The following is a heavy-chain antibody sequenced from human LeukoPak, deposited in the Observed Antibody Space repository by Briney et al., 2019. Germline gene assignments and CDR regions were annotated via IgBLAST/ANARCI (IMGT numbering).Heavy chain of an antibody. D-gene: IGHD6-13*01. Sequence: SVKVSCKASGGTFSSYAISWVRQAPGQGLEWMGGIIPIFGTANYAQKLQGRVTITTDESTSTAYMELSSLRSEDTAVYYCASLGQAAADYYYYYMDVWGKGTTVTVSS. CDR1: GGTFSSYA. CDR2: IIPIFGTA. V-gene: IGHV1-69*05. CDR3: ASLGQAAADYYYYYMDV. J-gene: IGHJ6*03.